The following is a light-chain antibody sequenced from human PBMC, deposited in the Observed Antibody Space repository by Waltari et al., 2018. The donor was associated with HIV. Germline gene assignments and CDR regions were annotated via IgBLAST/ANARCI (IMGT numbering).Light chain of an antibody. Sequence: DIQMTQSPSTLSASVGDRVTITCQASQSISPWLAWYQQKPGKAPKLLSYKASSLASGVSSRFSGSGSGTEFTLTISSLQPDDFATYYCQQYDSYPNTFGQGTKLEI. J-gene: IGKJ2*01. V-gene: IGKV1-5*03. CDR2: KAS. CDR1: QSISPW. CDR3: QQYDSYPNT.